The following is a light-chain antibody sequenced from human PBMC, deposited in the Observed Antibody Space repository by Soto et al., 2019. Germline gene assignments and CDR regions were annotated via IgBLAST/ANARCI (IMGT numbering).Light chain of an antibody. V-gene: IGLV2-23*01. Sequence: QSALTQPASVSGSPGQSITVSCTGASSDVGGYSLVSWFQQHPDKAPKLMIYEDYKRPSGVSNRFSGSKSDNTASLTISGLQAEDEADYYCCSYAGSDTWVFGGGTKLTVL. CDR2: EDY. J-gene: IGLJ3*02. CDR3: CSYAGSDTWV. CDR1: SSDVGGYSL.